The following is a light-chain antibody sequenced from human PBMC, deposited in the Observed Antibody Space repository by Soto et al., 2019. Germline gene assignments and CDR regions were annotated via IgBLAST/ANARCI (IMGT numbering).Light chain of an antibody. J-gene: IGKJ1*01. CDR1: QTISSN. Sequence: EIVMTQSPATLSVSPGERATLSCRASQTISSNLAWYQQKPGQAPRLLIYGASTRATGIPARFSPSGSGTEFTLTISSLQSEDLAVYYCQQYNEWPLWTFGQGTKV. CDR3: QQYNEWPLWT. CDR2: GAS. V-gene: IGKV3-15*01.